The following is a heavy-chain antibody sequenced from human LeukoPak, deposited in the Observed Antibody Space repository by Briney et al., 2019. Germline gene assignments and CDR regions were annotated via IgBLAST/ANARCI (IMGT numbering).Heavy chain of an antibody. Sequence: GGSLRLSCAASAFTFSSYWMHWVRQAPGKGLVWVSRINSDGSSTSYADSVKGRFTISRDNAKNTLYLQMNSLRAEDTAMYYCAKEGTPQVSTWYDLWGQGTQVIVSS. V-gene: IGHV3-74*01. J-gene: IGHJ5*02. D-gene: IGHD3-10*01. CDR2: INSDGSST. CDR3: AKEGTPQVSTWYDL. CDR1: AFTFSSYW.